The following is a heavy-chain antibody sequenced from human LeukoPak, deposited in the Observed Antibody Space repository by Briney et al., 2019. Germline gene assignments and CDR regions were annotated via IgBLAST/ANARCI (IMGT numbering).Heavy chain of an antibody. V-gene: IGHV3-9*01. CDR1: GFTFHDYA. Sequence: EPGRSLRLSCAASGFTFHDYAMHWVRQAPGKGLEWVSAISYNSGSIAYADSVKGRFTMSRDNAKNSLYLQMNSLRAEDTAVYYCARDDSLVGAGDYWGQGTLVTVSS. J-gene: IGHJ4*02. CDR3: ARDDSLVGAGDY. D-gene: IGHD2-15*01. CDR2: ISYNSGSI.